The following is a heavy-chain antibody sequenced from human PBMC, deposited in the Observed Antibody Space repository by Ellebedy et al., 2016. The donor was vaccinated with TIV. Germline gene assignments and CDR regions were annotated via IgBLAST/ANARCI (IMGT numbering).Heavy chain of an antibody. Sequence: ASVKVSCKTSGGTFTNYAISWVRQAPGQGLEWMGGIIPIFGTANYAQKFQGRVTISADDSTSTAYMELSSLISEDTAVYYCTWTGVRDGNIVVVPPATFDYWGQGTLVTVSS. CDR3: TWTGVRDGNIVVVPPATFDY. J-gene: IGHJ4*02. V-gene: IGHV1-69*13. D-gene: IGHD2-2*01. CDR1: GGTFTNYA. CDR2: IIPIFGTA.